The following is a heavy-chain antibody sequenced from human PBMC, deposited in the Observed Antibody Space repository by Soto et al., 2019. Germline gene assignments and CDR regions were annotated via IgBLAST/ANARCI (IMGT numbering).Heavy chain of an antibody. J-gene: IGHJ6*02. CDR3: ARDHPGRRSTSCSPPYYYYGMDV. CDR1: GGTFSSYA. Sequence: ASVKVSCKASGGTFSSYAISWVRQAPGQGLEWMGGIIPIFGTANYAQKFQGRVTITADESTSTAYMELSSLRSEDTAVYYCARDHPGRRSTSCSPPYYYYGMDVWGQGTTVTVSS. CDR2: IIPIFGTA. V-gene: IGHV1-69*13. D-gene: IGHD2-2*01.